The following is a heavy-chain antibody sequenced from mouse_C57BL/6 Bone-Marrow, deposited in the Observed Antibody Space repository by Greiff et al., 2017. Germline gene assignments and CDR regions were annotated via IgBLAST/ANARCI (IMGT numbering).Heavy chain of an antibody. D-gene: IGHD2-5*01. V-gene: IGHV14-1*01. J-gene: IGHJ3*01. CDR3: TTKDYSNYWFAY. CDR1: GFNIKDYY. CDR2: IDPEDGDT. Sequence: EVQLQQSGAELVRPGASVKLSCTASGFNIKDYYMHWVKQRPEQGLEWIGRIDPEDGDTEYAPKFQGKATMTADTSSNTAYLQLSSLTSEDTAVYYCTTKDYSNYWFAYWGQGTLVTVSA.